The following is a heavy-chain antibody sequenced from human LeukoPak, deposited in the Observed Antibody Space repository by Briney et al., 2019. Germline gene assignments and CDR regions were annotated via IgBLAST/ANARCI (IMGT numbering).Heavy chain of an antibody. D-gene: IGHD6-13*01. Sequence: GGSLRLSCAASGFTFSSYAMSWVRQAPGKGLEWVSAISGSGGSTYYADSVKGRFTISRDNSKNTLYLQMNSLRAEDTAVYYCAKSRLAAAGHPNWFDPWGQGTLVTVSS. CDR2: ISGSGGST. CDR1: GFTFSSYA. V-gene: IGHV3-23*01. CDR3: AKSRLAAAGHPNWFDP. J-gene: IGHJ5*02.